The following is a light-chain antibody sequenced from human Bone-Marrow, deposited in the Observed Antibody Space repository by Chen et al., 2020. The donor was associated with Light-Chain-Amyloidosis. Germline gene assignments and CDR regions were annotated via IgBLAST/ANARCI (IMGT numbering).Light chain of an antibody. CDR2: DDS. V-gene: IGLV3-21*02. CDR3: QGWDRSSDRPV. CDR1: NIGSTS. Sequence: SYVLTQPSSLSVAPGQTATIACGGNNIGSTSVHWYQQTPGQAPLLVVYDDSDRPSGIPERLSGSNSGNTATLPISRVESGDEADYSCQGWDRSSDRPVFGGGTKLTVL. J-gene: IGLJ3*02.